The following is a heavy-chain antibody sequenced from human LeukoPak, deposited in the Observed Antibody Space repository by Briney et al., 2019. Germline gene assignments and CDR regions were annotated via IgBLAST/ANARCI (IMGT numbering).Heavy chain of an antibody. CDR1: GGSISSGGYY. J-gene: IGHJ4*02. V-gene: IGHV4-31*03. Sequence: SQALSLTCTVSGGSISSGGYYWSWIRQHPRKGLEWIGYIYYNGDTYYNPSLESRVTISVDTSKNQFSLKLSSVTAADTAVYYCARDSSGMATIGRYFDFWGPGTLVTVSS. CDR2: IYYNGDT. D-gene: IGHD5-24*01. CDR3: ARDSSGMATIGRYFDF.